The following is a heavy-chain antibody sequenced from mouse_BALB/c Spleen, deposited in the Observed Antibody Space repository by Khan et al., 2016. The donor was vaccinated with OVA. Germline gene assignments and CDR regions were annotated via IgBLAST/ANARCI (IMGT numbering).Heavy chain of an antibody. Sequence: QIQLVQSGPELKKPGEPVKISCKASGYTFTKNGMNWVKQAPGKGLKWMGWINTYSGEPTYADDFKGRFAFSLETSASTAYLQLNNLTYEDTATYFCARVGFSGTMYYWGQGTSVTVSS. CDR1: GYTFTKNG. J-gene: IGHJ4*01. CDR2: INTYSGEP. V-gene: IGHV9-3-1*01. CDR3: ARVGFSGTMYY.